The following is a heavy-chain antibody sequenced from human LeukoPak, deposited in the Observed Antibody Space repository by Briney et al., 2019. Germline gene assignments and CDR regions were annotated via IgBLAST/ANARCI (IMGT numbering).Heavy chain of an antibody. CDR2: IYTSGST. CDR3: ASALRFLDMPFDY. Sequence: SETLSLTCTVSGGSISSGSYYWSCIRQPAGKGLECIGRIYTSGSTNYNPSLKSRVTISVDTSKNQFSLKLSSVTAADTAVYYCASALRFLDMPFDYWGQGTLVTVSS. D-gene: IGHD3-3*01. J-gene: IGHJ4*02. V-gene: IGHV4-61*02. CDR1: GGSISSGSYY.